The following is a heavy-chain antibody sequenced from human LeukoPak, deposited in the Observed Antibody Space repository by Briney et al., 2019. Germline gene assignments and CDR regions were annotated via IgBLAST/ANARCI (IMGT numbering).Heavy chain of an antibody. CDR1: GYTFTDYY. V-gene: IGHV1-2*06. D-gene: IGHD4-17*01. CDR3: ARGPVTPIQNWFDP. CDR2: INPNSGGT. J-gene: IGHJ5*02. Sequence: ASVKVSCKASGYTFTDYYMRWVRQAPGQGLEWVGRINPNSGGTNYAQRFQGRVTMTRDTSISTAYMELSRLISDDTAVYYCARGPVTPIQNWFDPWGQGTLVTVSS.